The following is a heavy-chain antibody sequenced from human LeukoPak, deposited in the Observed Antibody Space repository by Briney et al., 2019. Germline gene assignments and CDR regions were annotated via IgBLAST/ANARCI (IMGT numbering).Heavy chain of an antibody. CDR1: GGTFSSYA. D-gene: IGHD2-8*01. CDR2: IIPIFGTA. J-gene: IGHJ4*02. V-gene: IGHV1-69*13. Sequence: GASVKVSCKASGGTFSSYAISWVRQAPGQGLEWMGGIIPIFGTANYAQKFQGRVTITADESTSTAYMELSSLRSEDTAVYYCARDSSNILNPYYFDYWGQGTLVTVSS. CDR3: ARDSSNILNPYYFDY.